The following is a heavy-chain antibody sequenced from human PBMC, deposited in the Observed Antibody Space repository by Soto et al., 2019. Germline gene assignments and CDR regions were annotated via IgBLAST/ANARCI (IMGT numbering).Heavy chain of an antibody. V-gene: IGHV1-2*02. J-gene: IGHJ6*02. CDR2: INPNSGGT. Sequence: ASVKVSCKASGYTLTGYYMHWVRQAPGQGLEWMGWINPNSGGTNYAQKFQGRVTMTRDTSISTAYMELSRLRSDDTAVYYCAREAGYSSGPTGLYYYYYGMDVWGQGTTVTVSS. CDR1: GYTLTGYY. D-gene: IGHD6-19*01. CDR3: AREAGYSSGPTGLYYYYYGMDV.